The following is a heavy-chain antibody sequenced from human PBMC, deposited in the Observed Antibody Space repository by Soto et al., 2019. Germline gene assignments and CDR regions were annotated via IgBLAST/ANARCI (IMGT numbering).Heavy chain of an antibody. V-gene: IGHV3-23*01. J-gene: IGHJ5*02. Sequence: HPGGSLRLSCAASGFTFSSYAMSWVRQAPGKGLEWVSAISGSGGSTYYADSVKGRFTISRDNSKNTLYLQMNSLRAEDTAVYYCAKGRFDYGSGSYYNWFDPWGQGTLVTVSS. CDR1: GFTFSSYA. CDR3: AKGRFDYGSGSYYNWFDP. CDR2: ISGSGGST. D-gene: IGHD3-10*01.